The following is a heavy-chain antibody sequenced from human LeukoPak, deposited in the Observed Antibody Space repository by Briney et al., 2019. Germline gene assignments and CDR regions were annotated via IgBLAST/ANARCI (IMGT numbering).Heavy chain of an antibody. D-gene: IGHD2-15*01. CDR2: IYSGGRT. CDR1: GFTVRNND. V-gene: IGHV3-53*01. CDR3: AREILGMEGTNWFDP. Sequence: GGSLRLSCAASGFTVRNNDMSWVRQAPGKGLEWVSFIYSGGRTSYADSVKGRFTISRDNSKNTLYLQMNSLRAEDTAVYYCAREILGMEGTNWFDPWGQGTLVTVSS. J-gene: IGHJ5*02.